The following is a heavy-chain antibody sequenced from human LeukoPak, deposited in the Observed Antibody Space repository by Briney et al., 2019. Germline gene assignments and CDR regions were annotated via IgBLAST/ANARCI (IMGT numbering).Heavy chain of an antibody. D-gene: IGHD1-1*01. CDR1: GGSISSYY. CDR2: IYYSGST. Sequence: SETLSLTCTVSGGSISSYYWSWIRQPPGKGLEWIGYIYYSGSTNYNPSLKSRVTISVDTSKNQFSLKLSSVTAADTAEYYCARPHTTGTTGGFDYWGQGTLVTVSS. V-gene: IGHV4-59*01. J-gene: IGHJ4*02. CDR3: ARPHTTGTTGGFDY.